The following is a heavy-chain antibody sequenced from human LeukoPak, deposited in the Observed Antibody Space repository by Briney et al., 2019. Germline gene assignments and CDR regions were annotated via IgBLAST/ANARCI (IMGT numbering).Heavy chain of an antibody. Sequence: AGSLRLSCAASGFTFSGYSMNWVRQAPGKGLEWVSSIRSSSSYIYYADSVKGRFTISRDNSKNTVYLKMHSLRAEDTSVYYCVKGSGVYGHTVSPLVDHWGQGTLVIVSS. CDR1: GFTFSGYS. V-gene: IGHV3-21*01. CDR3: VKGSGVYGHTVSPLVDH. CDR2: IRSSSSYI. D-gene: IGHD3-10*01. J-gene: IGHJ4*02.